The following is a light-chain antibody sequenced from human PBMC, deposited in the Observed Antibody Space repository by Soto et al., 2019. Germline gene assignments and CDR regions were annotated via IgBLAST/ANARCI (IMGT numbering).Light chain of an antibody. CDR3: QQGYRTPFT. CDR2: AAS. Sequence: DIQMTQSPSSLSASVGDRVTITCRASQSISSYLNWYQQKPGKAPKLLIYAASSLQSGVPSRFSGSGSGKDFTLTISILQPNHFDTYYCQQGYRTPFTFGPGTKVHI. J-gene: IGKJ3*01. V-gene: IGKV1-39*01. CDR1: QSISSY.